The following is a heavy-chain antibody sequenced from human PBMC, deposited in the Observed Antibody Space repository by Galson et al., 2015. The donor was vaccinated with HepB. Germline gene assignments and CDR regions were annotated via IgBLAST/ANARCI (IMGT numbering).Heavy chain of an antibody. D-gene: IGHD3-10*01. CDR1: GYTFTSYA. J-gene: IGHJ4*02. Sequence: SVKVSCKASGYTFTSYAIQWVRQAPGQRLEWMGWISAGNGHTKYSQKFQGRVTITRDTSASTAYMELTSLRSEDTAVYYCASGRFGELTPDFEYWGQGTLVTASS. CDR3: ASGRFGELTPDFEY. CDR2: ISAGNGHT. V-gene: IGHV1-3*01.